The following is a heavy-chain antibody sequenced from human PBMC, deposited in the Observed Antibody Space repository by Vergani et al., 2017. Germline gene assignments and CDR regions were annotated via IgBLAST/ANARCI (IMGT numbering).Heavy chain of an antibody. CDR3: ASKRGACRAAYCHSYDF. J-gene: IGHJ4*02. CDR2: MDYSGST. D-gene: IGHD2-15*01. V-gene: IGHV4-39*01. Sequence: QVQLQESGPGLVKPSETLSLTCTVSGDSFISTDYHWGWIRQPPGKGPEWIGSMDYSGSTSYNPSLESRISISFETPKNQFSLRLTSVTAADTAVYYCASKRGACRAAYCHSYDFWGPGTLVGVSS. CDR1: GDSFISTDYH.